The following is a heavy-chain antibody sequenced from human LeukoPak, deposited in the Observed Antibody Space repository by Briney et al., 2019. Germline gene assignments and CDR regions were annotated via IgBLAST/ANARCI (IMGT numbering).Heavy chain of an antibody. CDR2: ISGSGGST. V-gene: IGHV3-23*01. Sequence: GGSLRLSCAASGFTFSSYAMSWVRQAPGKGLEWVSAISGSGGSTYYADSVKGRFTISRDNSKNTLYLQMNSLRAEDTAVYYCARDCSGGSCYSFDYWGQGTLVTVSS. CDR1: GFTFSSYA. J-gene: IGHJ4*02. D-gene: IGHD2-15*01. CDR3: ARDCSGGSCYSFDY.